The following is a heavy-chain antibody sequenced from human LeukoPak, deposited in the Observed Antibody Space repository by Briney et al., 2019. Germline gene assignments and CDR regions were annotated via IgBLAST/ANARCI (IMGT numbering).Heavy chain of an antibody. CDR2: ISSSSSYI. Sequence: GGSLRLSCAASGFTFSSYSMTWVRQAPGKGLEWASSISSSSSYIYYADSVKGRFTISRDNAKNSLYLQMNSLRAEDTAVYYCASWSTGYWGQGTLVTVSS. CDR3: ASWSTGY. V-gene: IGHV3-21*01. D-gene: IGHD5/OR15-5a*01. CDR1: GFTFSSYS. J-gene: IGHJ4*02.